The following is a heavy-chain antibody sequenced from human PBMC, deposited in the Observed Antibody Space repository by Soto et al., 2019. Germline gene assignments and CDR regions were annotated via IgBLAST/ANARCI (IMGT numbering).Heavy chain of an antibody. Sequence: LRLSCAASGFTFRSFTMNWIRQPPGKGLEWIGHIYYSGNTDYNPSLKSRLAISIDTSKNQFSLKLSSVTAADTAVYFCAREGGESSDGLYYFDSWGQGSLVTVSS. D-gene: IGHD3-16*01. CDR2: IYYSGNT. CDR1: GFTFRSFT. V-gene: IGHV4-30-4*08. J-gene: IGHJ4*02. CDR3: AREGGESSDGLYYFDS.